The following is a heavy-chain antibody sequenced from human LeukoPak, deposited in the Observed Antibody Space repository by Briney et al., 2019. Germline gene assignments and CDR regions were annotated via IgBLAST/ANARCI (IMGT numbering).Heavy chain of an antibody. Sequence: ASVRVSCKVSGYTLTELSMHWVRQAPGKGLEWMGGFDPEDGETIYAQKFQGRVTMTEDTSTDTAYMELSSLRSEDTAVYYCATGRWRGVVIIPYDYWGQGTLVTVSS. J-gene: IGHJ4*02. CDR2: FDPEDGET. CDR1: GYTLTELS. V-gene: IGHV1-24*01. D-gene: IGHD3-3*01. CDR3: ATGRWRGVVIIPYDY.